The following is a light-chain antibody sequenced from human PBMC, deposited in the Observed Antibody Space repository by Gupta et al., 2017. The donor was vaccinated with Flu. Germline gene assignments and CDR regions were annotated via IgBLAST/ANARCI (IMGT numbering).Light chain of an antibody. V-gene: IGKV3-11*01. Sequence: EIVLTQSPATLSSSPVDRATLSCRDSQGVSSFLAWYQQKPGQSPRLLMYDVSNRATGTPGRFSGSGSGTDFTLTISILEPEDFALYYCQQRSSWPPTFGGGTKVEIK. CDR3: QQRSSWPPT. CDR1: QGVSSF. CDR2: DVS. J-gene: IGKJ4*01.